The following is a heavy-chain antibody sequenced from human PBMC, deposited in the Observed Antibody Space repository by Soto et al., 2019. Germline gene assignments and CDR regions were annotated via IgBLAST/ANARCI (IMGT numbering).Heavy chain of an antibody. Sequence: ASVKVSCKASAYTFTSYGISWVRQAPGQGLEWMGWISAYNGNTNYTQKPQGRVTMTTDTSTSTAYMELRSLRSDDTAVYYRARTIVVVVAATKFTFDPWGQGTLVTVSS. V-gene: IGHV1-18*01. CDR3: ARTIVVVVAATKFTFDP. CDR2: ISAYNGNT. D-gene: IGHD2-15*01. CDR1: AYTFTSYG. J-gene: IGHJ5*02.